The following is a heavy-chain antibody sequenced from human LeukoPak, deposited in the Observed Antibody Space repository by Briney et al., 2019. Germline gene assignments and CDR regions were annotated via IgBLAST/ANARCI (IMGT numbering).Heavy chain of an antibody. CDR2: INTDGSDI. V-gene: IGHV3-74*03. CDR3: AREVTYRYFDY. CDR1: GFTFSTYW. Sequence: GGSLRLSCAASGFTFSTYWMHWVRQAPGKGLVWVSRINTDGSDISYADSVRGRFTISRDNSKNTLYLQMNSLRAEDTAVYYCAREVTYRYFDYWDQGTLVTVSS. D-gene: IGHD2/OR15-2a*01. J-gene: IGHJ4*02.